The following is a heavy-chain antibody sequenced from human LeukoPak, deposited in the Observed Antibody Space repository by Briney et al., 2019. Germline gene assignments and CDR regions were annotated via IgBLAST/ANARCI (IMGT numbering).Heavy chain of an antibody. Sequence: PGGSLRLSCAASGFTFSSYAMHWVRQAPGKGLEWVTVISYDGSNKYYADSVKGRFTISRDNSKNTLSLHMNSLRAEDTAVYYCARDETRYYGSGSSPPAYYYYYGMDVWGQGPRSPSP. CDR2: ISYDGSNK. D-gene: IGHD3-10*01. CDR1: GFTFSSYA. J-gene: IGHJ6*02. V-gene: IGHV3-30-3*01. CDR3: ARDETRYYGSGSSPPAYYYYYGMDV.